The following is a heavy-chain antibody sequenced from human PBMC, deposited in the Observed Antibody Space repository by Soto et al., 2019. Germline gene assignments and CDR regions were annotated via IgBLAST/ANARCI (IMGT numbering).Heavy chain of an antibody. V-gene: IGHV4-30-4*01. CDR3: ARNGALDY. CDR2: ILYSGTT. Sequence: QVQLQESGPGLVKPSQTLSLTCTVSGGSISSGDFYWSWIRQPPGKGLEWIGYILYSGTTNYNPSLESRLTISVDTSKNQFSLKLTSVTAADTAVYYCARNGALDYWGRGTLVTVSS. J-gene: IGHJ4*02. CDR1: GGSISSGDFY. D-gene: IGHD2-8*01.